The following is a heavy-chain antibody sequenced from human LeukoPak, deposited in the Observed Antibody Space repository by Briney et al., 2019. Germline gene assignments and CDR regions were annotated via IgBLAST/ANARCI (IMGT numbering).Heavy chain of an antibody. CDR1: GFTFSDYY. D-gene: IGHD3-16*01. CDR2: ISSSGSTI. Sequence: GGSLRLSCAASGFTFSDYYMSWIRQAPGKGREWVSYISSSGSTIYYADSVKGRFTISRDNAKNSLYLQMNSLRAEDTAVYYCASQYYDYVWGSSFWGQGTLVTVSS. CDR3: ASQYYDYVWGSSF. J-gene: IGHJ4*02. V-gene: IGHV3-11*01.